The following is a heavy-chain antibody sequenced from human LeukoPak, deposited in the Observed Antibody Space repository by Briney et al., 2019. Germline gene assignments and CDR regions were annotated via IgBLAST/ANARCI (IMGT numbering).Heavy chain of an antibody. D-gene: IGHD2-21*02. J-gene: IGHJ5*02. CDR3: ARRCGGDCYSKMGLDL. CDR1: GGFISNSIYY. CDR2: IHYSGKT. V-gene: IGHV4-39*01. Sequence: SETLSLTCVVSGGFISNSIYYWAWIRQPPGEGLEWIGSIHYSGKTYYYPSFKSRVTMSVDMSKNQFSLKLSSVTAADTAVYYCARRCGGDCYSKMGLDLWGQGTAVTVSS.